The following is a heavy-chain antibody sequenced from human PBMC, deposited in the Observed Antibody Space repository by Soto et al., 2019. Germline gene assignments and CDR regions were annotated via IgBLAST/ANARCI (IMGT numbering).Heavy chain of an antibody. J-gene: IGHJ5*02. CDR1: GGSFSGYY. V-gene: IGHV4-34*01. CDR3: AREDYYGSGTYNWFDP. Sequence: SETLSLTCAVYGGSFSGYYWSWIRQPPGKGLEWIGEINHSGSTNYNPSLKSRVTISVDTSKNQFSLKLSSVTAADTAVYYCAREDYYGSGTYNWFDPWGQGTLVTVSS. CDR2: INHSGST. D-gene: IGHD3-10*01.